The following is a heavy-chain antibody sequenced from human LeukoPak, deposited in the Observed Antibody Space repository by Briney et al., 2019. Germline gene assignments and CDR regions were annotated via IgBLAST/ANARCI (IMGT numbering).Heavy chain of an antibody. Sequence: SETLSLTCTVSGGSISSSSYYWSWIRQPPGKGLEWIGEINHSGSTNYNPSLKSRVTISVDTSKNQFSLKLSSVTAADTAVYYCARRQRGAGVYDYVWGSYRSSKNYYYYMDVWGKGTTVTVSS. J-gene: IGHJ6*03. V-gene: IGHV4-39*07. CDR2: INHSGST. D-gene: IGHD3-16*02. CDR3: ARRQRGAGVYDYVWGSYRSSKNYYYYMDV. CDR1: GGSISSSSYY.